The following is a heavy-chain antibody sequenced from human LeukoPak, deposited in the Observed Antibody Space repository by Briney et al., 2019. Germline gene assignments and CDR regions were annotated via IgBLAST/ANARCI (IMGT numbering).Heavy chain of an antibody. CDR3: ARGVVGYCSSTSCYFYYYYYVDV. V-gene: IGHV4-39*07. Sequence: PSETLSLTCTVSGGSISSSSHYWGWIRQPPGQGLEWIGSIYYSGSTYYKPSLKSRLTISIDTSKNQFSLKLSSVTAADTAVYYCARGVVGYCSSTSCYFYYYYYVDVWGKGTTVTVSS. CDR1: GGSISSSSHY. J-gene: IGHJ6*03. D-gene: IGHD2-2*01. CDR2: IYYSGST.